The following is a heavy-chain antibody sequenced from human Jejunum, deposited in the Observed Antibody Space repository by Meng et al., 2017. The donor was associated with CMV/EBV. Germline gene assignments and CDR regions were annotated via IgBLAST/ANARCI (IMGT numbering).Heavy chain of an antibody. V-gene: IGHV1-18*01. Sequence: QGQVLQSRGEVKKPGAVVKGSCKSSGYTFTNYCITWVRQAPGQGLEWMGWINAYNGDTNYAQTLQGRVTMTTDTSTSTAYMELRSLRSDDTAVYYCARVEVGITSGDYWGQGTLVTVSS. CDR3: ARVEVGITSGDY. CDR1: GYTFTNYC. D-gene: IGHD1-26*01. J-gene: IGHJ4*02. CDR2: INAYNGDT.